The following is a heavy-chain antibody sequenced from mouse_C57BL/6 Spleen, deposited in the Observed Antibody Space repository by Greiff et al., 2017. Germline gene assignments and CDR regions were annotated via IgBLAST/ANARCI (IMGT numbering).Heavy chain of an antibody. CDR3: ERGTLYGSSSAWFAY. J-gene: IGHJ3*01. CDR2: IYPGGGYT. V-gene: IGHV1-63*01. CDR1: GYTFTNYW. Sequence: VQLQQSGAELVRPGTSVKMSCKASGYTFTNYWIGWAKQRPGHGLEWIGDIYPGGGYTNYNEKFKGKATLTADKSSSSAYMQFSSLTSKDSDIYYCERGTLYGSSSAWFAYWGQGTLVTVSA. D-gene: IGHD1-1*01.